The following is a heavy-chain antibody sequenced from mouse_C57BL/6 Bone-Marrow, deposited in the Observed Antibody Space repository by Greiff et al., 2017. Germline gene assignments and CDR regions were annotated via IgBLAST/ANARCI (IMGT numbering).Heavy chain of an antibody. V-gene: IGHV5-6*01. CDR3: AAQALFLYAMDY. D-gene: IGHD3-2*02. CDR2: ISSGGSST. J-gene: IGHJ4*01. CDR1: GFTFSSYG. Sequence: EVKLVESGGDLVKPGGSLKLSCAASGFTFSSYGMSWVRQTPDQRLAWVATISSGGSSTYSPASVTGRFPLSRDNAKTTLYLHMSSRKSEDTAMDYCAAQALFLYAMDYWGQGTTVTVAS.